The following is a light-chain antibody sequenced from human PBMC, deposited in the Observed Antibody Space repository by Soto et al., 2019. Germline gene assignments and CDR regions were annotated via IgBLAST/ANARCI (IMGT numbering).Light chain of an antibody. J-gene: IGKJ3*01. CDR3: QKNDGVPR. V-gene: IGKV1-33*01. CDR1: QDISNH. CDR2: DES. Sequence: DIQLTKSPSSLSASVGDRVTITCQASQDISNHLNWYQQKPGKAPNLLIYDESDLETGVPSRFSGGGSGIFFSFTLNSLQHEDIATYYCQKNDGVPRFGPGTKVEIK.